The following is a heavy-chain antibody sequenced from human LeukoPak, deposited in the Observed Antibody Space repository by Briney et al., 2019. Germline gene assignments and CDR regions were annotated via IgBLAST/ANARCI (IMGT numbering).Heavy chain of an antibody. CDR2: INPNSGGT. Sequence: ASVKVSCKASGYTFTGYYMHWVRQAPGQGLEWMGWINPNSGGTNYAQKFQGRVTMTRDTSISTAYMELSRLRSDDTAVYYCARTPVAGTTIDYWGQGTLVTVSS. D-gene: IGHD1-7*01. V-gene: IGHV1-2*02. CDR1: GYTFTGYY. J-gene: IGHJ4*02. CDR3: ARTPVAGTTIDY.